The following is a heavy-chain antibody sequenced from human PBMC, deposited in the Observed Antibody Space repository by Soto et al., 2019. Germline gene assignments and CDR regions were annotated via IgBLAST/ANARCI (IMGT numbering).Heavy chain of an antibody. D-gene: IGHD5-12*01. J-gene: IGHJ4*02. CDR2: ISIGGTHT. Sequence: GGSLRLSCAVSGFTFSSYSFTWVRQAPGKGLQWVSGISIGGTHTFYADSVKGRFTISRDNSKNTVYLQMHSLRAEDTAVYYCAKWSGYGDLWGQETLVTVSS. CDR1: GFTFSSYS. CDR3: AKWSGYGDL. V-gene: IGHV3-23*01.